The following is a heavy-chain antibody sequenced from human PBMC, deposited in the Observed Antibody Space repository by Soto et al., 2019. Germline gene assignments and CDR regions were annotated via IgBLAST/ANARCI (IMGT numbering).Heavy chain of an antibody. CDR2: ISSSSSTI. J-gene: IGHJ6*02. CDR3: ARGAYSSGWYDYGMDV. V-gene: IGHV3-48*01. Sequence: PGGSLRLSCAASGFAFGRYNMNWVRQAPGKGLEWVSYISSSSSTIYYADSVKGRFTISRDNAKNSLYLQMNTLRAEDTAVYYCARGAYSSGWYDYGMDVWGQGTTVTVSS. CDR1: GFAFGRYN. D-gene: IGHD6-19*01.